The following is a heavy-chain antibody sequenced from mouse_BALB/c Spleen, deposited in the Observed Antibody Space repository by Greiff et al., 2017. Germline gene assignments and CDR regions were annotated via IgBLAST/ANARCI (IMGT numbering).Heavy chain of an antibody. D-gene: IGHD2-1*01. CDR3: ARYNYYGNYWYFDV. V-gene: IGHV3-8*02. J-gene: IGHJ1*01. CDR2: ISYSGST. CDR1: GDSITSGY. Sequence: VQLKESGPSLVKPSQTLSLTCSVTGDSITSGYWNWIRKFPGNKLEYMGYISYSGSTYYNPSLKSRISITRDTSKNQYYLQLNSVTTEDTATYYCARYNYYGNYWYFDVWGAGTTVTVSS.